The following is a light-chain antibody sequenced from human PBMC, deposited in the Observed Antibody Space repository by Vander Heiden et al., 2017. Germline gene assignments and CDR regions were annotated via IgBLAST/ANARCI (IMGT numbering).Light chain of an antibody. CDR2: DAS. V-gene: IGKV3-11*01. Sequence: DIVLPQSPAPLSLSPGERATLSCRASQSVSSYLSWYQQKPGQAPRLLIYDASNRATGSPARFSGSGSGANFTLTISSLEPEDFAVYYCQQRSNWPPLTFGGGTKVEIK. CDR3: QQRSNWPPLT. J-gene: IGKJ4*01. CDR1: QSVSSY.